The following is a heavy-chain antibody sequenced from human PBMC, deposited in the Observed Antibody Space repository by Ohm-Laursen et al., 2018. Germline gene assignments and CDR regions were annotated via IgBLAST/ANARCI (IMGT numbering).Heavy chain of an antibody. CDR2: IKQDGSEK. CDR1: GFSFSSYW. V-gene: IGHV3-7*01. CDR3: ARAGILRWPEYFQH. D-gene: IGHD4-23*01. J-gene: IGHJ1*01. Sequence: SLRLSCSASGFSFSSYWMTWVRQAPGKGLEWVANIKQDGSEKYYVDSVKGRLTISRDNAKNSLYLQMNSLRAEDTAVYYCARAGILRWPEYFQHWGQGTLVTVSS.